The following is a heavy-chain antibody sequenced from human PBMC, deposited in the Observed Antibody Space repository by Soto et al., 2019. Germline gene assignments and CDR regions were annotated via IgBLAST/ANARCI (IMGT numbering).Heavy chain of an antibody. D-gene: IGHD6-6*01. CDR2: ITSDANVK. CDR1: GFTFNTYG. CDR3: AKGGSFDI. J-gene: IGHJ4*02. Sequence: AGGSLRLSCAASGFTFNTYGLHWVRQAPGKGLEWVAIITSDANVKYYADSVKGRFTISRDNSKNMLYLQLNVLRPEDTAVYYCAKGGSFDIWGQGTLVTVSS. V-gene: IGHV3-30*02.